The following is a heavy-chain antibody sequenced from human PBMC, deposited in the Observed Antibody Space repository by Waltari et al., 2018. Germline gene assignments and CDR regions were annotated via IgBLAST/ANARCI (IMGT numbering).Heavy chain of an antibody. J-gene: IGHJ3*02. CDR3: ARGAVWVQGSDAFDI. V-gene: IGHV1-8*03. Sequence: QVQRVQYGAEVRKHVASVRVSCKTSGYTFTSYDINWVRQATGQGLEWMGWMNPNSGNTGYAQKFQGRVTITRNTSISTAYMELSSLRSEDTAVYYCARGAVWVQGSDAFDIWGQGTMVTVSS. CDR1: GYTFTSYD. CDR2: MNPNSGNT. D-gene: IGHD3-10*01.